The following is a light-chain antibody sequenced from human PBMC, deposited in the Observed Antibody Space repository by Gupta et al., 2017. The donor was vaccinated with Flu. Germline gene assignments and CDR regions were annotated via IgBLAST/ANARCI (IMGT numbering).Light chain of an antibody. V-gene: IGKV3-20*01. Sequence: DIVLTQSPGPLSLSPGERATLSCRASQSVSSSYSAWYQQKPGQAPRLLIYGTSNRGTGIPDRFSGSGSGTDFTLTISRLEPEDFAVYYCQHFGSSPPWTFGQGTKVEIK. CDR1: QSVSSSY. CDR3: QHFGSSPPWT. CDR2: GTS. J-gene: IGKJ1*01.